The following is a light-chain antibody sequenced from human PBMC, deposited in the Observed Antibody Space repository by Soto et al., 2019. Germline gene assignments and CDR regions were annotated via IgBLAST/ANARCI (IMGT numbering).Light chain of an antibody. J-gene: IGKJ1*01. V-gene: IGKV3-20*01. CDR1: QSVSHRY. CDR2: GVS. Sequence: EIVLTQSPGTLSLSPGERATLSCRASQSVSHRYLAWYQQEPGQAPRLLIRGVSTRATGTTDRFSGSGSGTDFTLTISRLEAEDFAVYYCQLYGSSPWTFGQGTKVEIK. CDR3: QLYGSSPWT.